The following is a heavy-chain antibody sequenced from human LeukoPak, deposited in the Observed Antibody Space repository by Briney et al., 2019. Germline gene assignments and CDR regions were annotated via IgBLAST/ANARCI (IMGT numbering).Heavy chain of an antibody. CDR3: ARDRDSSGWSYYFDY. J-gene: IGHJ4*02. Sequence: GGSLRLSCAASGFTFSDYYMSWIRPAPGKGLEWVSYISSSGSTIYYADSVKGRFTISRDNAKNSLYLQMNSLRAEDTAVYYCARDRDSSGWSYYFDYWGQGTLVTVSS. CDR1: GFTFSDYY. V-gene: IGHV3-11*01. D-gene: IGHD6-19*01. CDR2: ISSSGSTI.